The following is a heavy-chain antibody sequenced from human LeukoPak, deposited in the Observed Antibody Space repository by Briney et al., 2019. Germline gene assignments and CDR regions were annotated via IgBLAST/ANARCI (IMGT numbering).Heavy chain of an antibody. V-gene: IGHV4-39*07. Sequence: SETLSLTCTVSGGSISSSSYYWGWIRQPPGKGLEWIGSIYYSGSTYYNPSLKSRVTISVDTSKNQFSLNLTSVTAADTAVYYCARVRDNSGYDGGLDYWGQGSLVTVSS. CDR1: GGSISSSSYY. CDR3: ARVRDNSGYDGGLDY. J-gene: IGHJ4*02. CDR2: IYYSGST. D-gene: IGHD5-12*01.